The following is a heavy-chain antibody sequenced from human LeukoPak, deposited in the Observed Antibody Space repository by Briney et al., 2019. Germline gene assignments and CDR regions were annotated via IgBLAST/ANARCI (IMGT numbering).Heavy chain of an antibody. V-gene: IGHV1-8*01. CDR3: ARAILGMIIRAFDP. CDR1: GYTFTSFD. Sequence: GASVKVSCKASGYTFTSFDINWVRQASGQGLEWVGWMNPNSGSTGYAQKFQGRVTMTRNTSIGTAYMELSSLRSDDTAVYYCARAILGMIIRAFDPWGQGTLVTVSS. D-gene: IGHD3-3*01. CDR2: MNPNSGST. J-gene: IGHJ5*02.